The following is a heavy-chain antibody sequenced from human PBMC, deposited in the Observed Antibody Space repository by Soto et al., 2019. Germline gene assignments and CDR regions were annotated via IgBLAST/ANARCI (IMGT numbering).Heavy chain of an antibody. J-gene: IGHJ4*02. CDR3: ASRDPGTSVDY. Sequence: PSETLSLTCAVSGGSFTSNNWWTWVRQPPGQGLAWIGEIYRNESTNYNPSLKSRVTISLDKSENQFSLKVTSLTAADTAVYYCASRDPGTSVDYWGQGTLVTVSS. V-gene: IGHV4-4*02. CDR2: IYRNEST. D-gene: IGHD1-7*01. CDR1: GGSFTSNNW.